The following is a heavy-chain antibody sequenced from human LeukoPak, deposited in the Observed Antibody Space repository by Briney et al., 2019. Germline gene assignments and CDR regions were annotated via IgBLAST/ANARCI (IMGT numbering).Heavy chain of an antibody. CDR2: IIPILGIA. CDR1: GGTFSSYA. V-gene: IGHV1-69*04. D-gene: IGHD2-15*01. J-gene: IGHJ2*01. CDR3: ARSCGLYCSGGSWNWYFDL. Sequence: SVKVSCKASGGTFSSYAISWVRQAPGQGLEWMGRIIPILGIANYAQKFQGRVTITADKSTSTAYMELSSLRSEDTAVYYCARSCGLYCSGGSWNWYFDLWGRGTLVTVSS.